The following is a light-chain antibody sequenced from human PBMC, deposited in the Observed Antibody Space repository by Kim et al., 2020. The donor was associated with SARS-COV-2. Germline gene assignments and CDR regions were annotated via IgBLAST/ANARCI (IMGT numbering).Light chain of an antibody. Sequence: EIVMTKSPATLSVSPGERVTLSCRASQTVDRNLAWYQQKGGQPPRLLIYRASTRATDIPDRFSGSGSGTEFTLTIHSLRSEDSGNYYCQQFSKWPLTFGGGTMVEI. J-gene: IGKJ4*01. CDR2: RAS. CDR3: QQFSKWPLT. CDR1: QTVDRN. V-gene: IGKV3-15*01.